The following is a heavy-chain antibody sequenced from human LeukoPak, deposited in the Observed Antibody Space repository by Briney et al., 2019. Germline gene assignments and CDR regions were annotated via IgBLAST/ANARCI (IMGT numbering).Heavy chain of an antibody. CDR3: ARDREQQPTYDY. V-gene: IGHV3-74*01. D-gene: IGHD6-13*01. CDR1: GFTFSTYW. J-gene: IGHJ4*02. CDR2: INDDGSIT. Sequence: GGSLGLSCAASGFTFSTYWMHWVRQAPGKGLVWVSRINDDGSITSYADSVKGRFTISRDNAKNALYLQMNSLRAEDTAVYYCARDREQQPTYDYWGQGTLVTVSS.